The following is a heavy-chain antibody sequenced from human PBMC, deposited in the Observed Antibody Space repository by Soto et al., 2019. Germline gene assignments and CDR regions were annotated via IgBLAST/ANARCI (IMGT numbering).Heavy chain of an antibody. CDR1: GGSTSRSSYY. V-gene: IGHV4-39*01. Sequence: SETLSLTCTVSGGSTSRSSYYWGWIRQPPGKGLEWIGNIYYSGNTYYNPSLQSRVTISVDTSKNQFSLKLTSATAADTAVYYCARRVTRPERFDYWGQGALVTVSS. D-gene: IGHD4-4*01. J-gene: IGHJ4*02. CDR3: ARRVTRPERFDY. CDR2: IYYSGNT.